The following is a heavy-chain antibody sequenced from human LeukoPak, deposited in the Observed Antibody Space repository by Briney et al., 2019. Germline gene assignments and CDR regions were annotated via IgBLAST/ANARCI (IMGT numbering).Heavy chain of an antibody. CDR3: ARGLGSYDSSELTWPMISV. D-gene: IGHD3-22*01. CDR2: MNPNSGDT. Sequence: ASVKVSCKASGYTFTNYEINWVRQATGHGLEWMGWMNPNSGDTAYAQKFQGRITMTRSTSITTVYMELSGLRSEDTAVYYCARGLGSYDSSELTWPMISVWSQGTQVTVSS. CDR1: GYTFTNYE. V-gene: IGHV1-8*01. J-gene: IGHJ4*02.